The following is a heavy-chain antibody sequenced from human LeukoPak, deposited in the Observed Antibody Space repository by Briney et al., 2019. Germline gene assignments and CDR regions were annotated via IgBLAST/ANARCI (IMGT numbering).Heavy chain of an antibody. D-gene: IGHD3-22*01. CDR1: GYTFTGYY. CDR3: ARGDLNYYDSSGYYYHGMDV. V-gene: IGHV1-2*02. Sequence: ASVKVSCKASGYTFTGYYMHWVRQAPGQGLEWMGWINPNSGGTNYAQKFQGRVTMTRDTSISTAYMELSRLRSDDTAVYYCARGDLNYYDSSGYYYHGMDVWGQGTTVTVSS. CDR2: INPNSGGT. J-gene: IGHJ6*02.